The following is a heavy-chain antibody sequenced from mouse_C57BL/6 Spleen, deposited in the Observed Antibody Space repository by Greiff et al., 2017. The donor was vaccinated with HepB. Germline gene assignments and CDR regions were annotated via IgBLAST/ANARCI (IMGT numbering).Heavy chain of an antibody. J-gene: IGHJ3*01. CDR2: INPNNGGT. V-gene: IGHV1-18*01. CDR1: GYTFTDYN. D-gene: IGHD2-4*01. CDR3: ARKGIYYDYDGGFAY. Sequence: VQLKESGPELVKPGASVKIPCKASGYTFTDYNMDWVKQSHGKSLEWIGDINPNNGGTIYNQKFKGKATLTVDKSSSTAYMELRSLTYEDTAVYYCARKGIYYDYDGGFAYWGQGTLVTVSA.